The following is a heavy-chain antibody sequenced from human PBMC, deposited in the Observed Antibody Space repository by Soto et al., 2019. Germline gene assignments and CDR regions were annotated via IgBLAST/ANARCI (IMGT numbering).Heavy chain of an antibody. CDR1: GGSFSGYY. CDR3: ASTHYCSGGSCAKKYFDY. J-gene: IGHJ4*02. V-gene: IGHV4-34*01. CDR2: INHSGST. D-gene: IGHD2-15*01. Sequence: SETLSLTCAVYGGSFSGYYWSWIRQPPGKGLEWIGEINHSGSTNYNPSLKSRVTISVDTSKNQFSLKLSSVTAADTAVYYCASTHYCSGGSCAKKYFDYWGQGTLVTVSS.